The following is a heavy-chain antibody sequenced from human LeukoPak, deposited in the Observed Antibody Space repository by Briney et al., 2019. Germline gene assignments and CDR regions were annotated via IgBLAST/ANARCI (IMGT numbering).Heavy chain of an antibody. J-gene: IGHJ5*02. Sequence: ASVKVSCKASGYTFTGYYMHWVRQAPGQGLEWMGWINPNSGGTNYAQKFQGRVTMTRDTSISTAYMELSRLRSDDPAVYYCARTNWNDVDWFDPWGQGTLVTVSS. CDR2: INPNSGGT. V-gene: IGHV1-2*02. D-gene: IGHD1-20*01. CDR3: ARTNWNDVDWFDP. CDR1: GYTFTGYY.